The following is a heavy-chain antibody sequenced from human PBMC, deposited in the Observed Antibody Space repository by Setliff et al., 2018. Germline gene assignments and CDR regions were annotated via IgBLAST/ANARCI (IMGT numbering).Heavy chain of an antibody. J-gene: IGHJ4*02. CDR1: GYTFTGYY. CDR2: INPSSGAT. CDR3: ASHGGNSLSIYY. V-gene: IGHV1-2*06. D-gene: IGHD2-21*02. Sequence: ASVKVSCKASGYTFTGYYMYWVRQAPGQGLEWMGRINPSSGATIYAQKFQGRVTMTSDTSISTAYMELSSLRSEDTAVYCCASHGGNSLSIYYWGQGTLVTVSS.